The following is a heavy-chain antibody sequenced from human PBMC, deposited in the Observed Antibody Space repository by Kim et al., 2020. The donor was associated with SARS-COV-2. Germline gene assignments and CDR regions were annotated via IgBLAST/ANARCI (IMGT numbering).Heavy chain of an antibody. J-gene: IGHJ2*01. V-gene: IGHV1-3*01. CDR3: ARDPSPVAGISLSWYFDL. D-gene: IGHD6-19*01. CDR2: INAGNGNT. CDR1: GYTFTSYA. Sequence: ASVKVSCKASGYTFTSYAMHWVRQAPGQRLEWMGWINAGNGNTKYSQKFQGRVTITRDTSASTAYMELSSLRSEDTAVYYCARDPSPVAGISLSWYFDLWGRGTLVTVSS.